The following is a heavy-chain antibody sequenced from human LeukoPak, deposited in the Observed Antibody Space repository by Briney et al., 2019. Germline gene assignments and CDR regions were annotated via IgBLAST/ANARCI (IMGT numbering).Heavy chain of an antibody. CDR2: ISWNSGTL. J-gene: IGHJ4*02. D-gene: IGHD6-6*01. V-gene: IGHV3-9*01. Sequence: GRSLRLSCAASGFTFYDFAMHWVRQAPGKGLEWVSSISWNSGTLAYADSVKGRFTISRDNAQNSLYLQMNSLRAEDTALYYCAKDYIEYSSSSFWSYFDYWGQGTLVTVSS. CDR1: GFTFYDFA. CDR3: AKDYIEYSSSSFWSYFDY.